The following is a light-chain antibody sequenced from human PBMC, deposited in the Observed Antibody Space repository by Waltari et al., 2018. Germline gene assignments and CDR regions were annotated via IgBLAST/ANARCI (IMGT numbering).Light chain of an antibody. V-gene: IGLV2-23*02. Sequence: QSALTQPASVSASPGQSITISCTGTSSDIGTYNFVSWYQHHPGKVPNVLIYEVTNRPSGVSNRFSGSKSGYTASLTISGLQAEGEADYYCCSYAGDALWVFGGGTKLTVL. CDR1: SSDIGTYNF. J-gene: IGLJ3*02. CDR2: EVT. CDR3: CSYAGDALWV.